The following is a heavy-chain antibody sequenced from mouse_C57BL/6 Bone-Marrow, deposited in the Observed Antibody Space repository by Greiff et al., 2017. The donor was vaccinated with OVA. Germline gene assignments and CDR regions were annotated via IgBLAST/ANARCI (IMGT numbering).Heavy chain of an antibody. CDR3: ARPITTVVRDWYFEV. CDR1: GYTFTSYW. V-gene: IGHV1-55*01. Sequence: QVQLQQPGAELVKPGASVKMSCKASGYTFTSYWITWVKQRPGQGLEWIGDIYPGSGSTNYNEKFKSKATLTVDTSSSTAYMQLSSQTSEDSAVYYCARPITTVVRDWYFEVWGTGTTVTVSS. J-gene: IGHJ1*03. CDR2: IYPGSGST. D-gene: IGHD1-1*01.